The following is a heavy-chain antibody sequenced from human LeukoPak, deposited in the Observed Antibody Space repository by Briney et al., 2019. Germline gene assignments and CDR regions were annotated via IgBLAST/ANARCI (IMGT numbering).Heavy chain of an antibody. J-gene: IGHJ4*02. Sequence: GGSLRLSCAASVFTFSSYSMNWVRQAPRKGLEWASSISSSRSYIYYADSVKGRFTISRDNAKNSLYLQMNSLRAEDTAVDHCAGAYYYDSMDYWGQGTLVTVSS. CDR2: ISSSRSYI. D-gene: IGHD3-22*01. CDR1: VFTFSSYS. V-gene: IGHV3-21*01. CDR3: AGAYYYDSMDY.